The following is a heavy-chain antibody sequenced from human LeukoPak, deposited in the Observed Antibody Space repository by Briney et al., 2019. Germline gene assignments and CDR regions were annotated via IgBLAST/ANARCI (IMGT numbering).Heavy chain of an antibody. V-gene: IGHV3-48*03. J-gene: IGHJ4*02. Sequence: GGSLRLSCAASGFIFSSYKMNWVRQAPGKGLEWLSYISSSGSTIYYADSVKGRFTISRDNAKNSLYLQMNSLRAEDTAVYYCARGAYQWELLGVGYDYWGQGTLVTVSS. CDR2: ISSSGSTI. CDR3: ARGAYQWELLGVGYDY. D-gene: IGHD1-26*01. CDR1: GFIFSSYK.